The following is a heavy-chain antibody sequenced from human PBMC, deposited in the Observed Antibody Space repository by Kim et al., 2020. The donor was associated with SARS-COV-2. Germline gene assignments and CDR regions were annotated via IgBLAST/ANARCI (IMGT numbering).Heavy chain of an antibody. V-gene: IGHV3-53*01. CDR2: YGGGST. Sequence: YGGGSTYYADSGKGRFTISRDNSKNTLYLQMNSLRAEDTAVYYCARDEGAWGQGTLVTVSS. CDR3: ARDEGA. D-gene: IGHD1-26*01. J-gene: IGHJ5*02.